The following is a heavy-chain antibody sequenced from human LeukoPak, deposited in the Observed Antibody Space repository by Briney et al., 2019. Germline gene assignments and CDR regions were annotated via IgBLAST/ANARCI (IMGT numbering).Heavy chain of an antibody. CDR2: IYYDGST. J-gene: IGHJ3*02. CDR1: RGSISSSDYY. V-gene: IGHV4-39*07. Sequence: TPSETLSLTCTVSRGSISSSDYYWGWIRQPPGKGLEWIASIYYDGSTNYNPSLKSRVTISVDTSKNQFSLKLSSVTAADTAVYYCALWFGELLFAAGHDAFDIWGQGTMVTVSS. D-gene: IGHD3-10*01. CDR3: ALWFGELLFAAGHDAFDI.